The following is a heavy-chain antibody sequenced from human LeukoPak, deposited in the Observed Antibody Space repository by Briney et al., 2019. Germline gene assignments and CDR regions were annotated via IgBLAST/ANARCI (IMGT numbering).Heavy chain of an antibody. V-gene: IGHV1-18*01. CDR1: GYTFTSYG. CDR2: ISAYNGNT. Sequence: GASVKVSCKASGYTFTSYGISWVRQAPGQGLEWMGWISAYNGNTNYAQKLQGRVTMTTDTSTSTAYMELRSLRSDDTAVYYCARAGATMVRGVIIEDFWHYWGQGTLVTVSS. CDR3: ARAGATMVRGVIIEDFWHY. J-gene: IGHJ4*02. D-gene: IGHD3-10*01.